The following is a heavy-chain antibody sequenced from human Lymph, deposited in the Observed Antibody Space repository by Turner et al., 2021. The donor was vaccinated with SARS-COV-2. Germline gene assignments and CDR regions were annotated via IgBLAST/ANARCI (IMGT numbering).Heavy chain of an antibody. Sequence: VQLFPSGGRLVQPGWSLRLSCAASGFTFNNYPMHWVRQAPGKGLEWVAVISYDGSNKYYADSVKGRFTISRDNYKNTLYLQMNSLGAEDTAVYYGARDSSGSGTLDYWGQGTLVTVSS. CDR2: ISYDGSNK. V-gene: IGHV3-30-3*01. CDR1: GFTFNNYP. J-gene: IGHJ4*02. D-gene: IGHD3-10*01. CDR3: ARDSSGSGTLDY.